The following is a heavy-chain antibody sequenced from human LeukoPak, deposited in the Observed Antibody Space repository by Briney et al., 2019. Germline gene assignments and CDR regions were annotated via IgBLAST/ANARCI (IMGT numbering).Heavy chain of an antibody. CDR3: ARGGSYFDISGYYFY. J-gene: IGHJ4*02. CDR1: GLTVSSNY. V-gene: IGHV3-66*01. CDR2: IYSGGST. D-gene: IGHD3-22*01. Sequence: GGSLTLSCAASGLTVSSNYMIWLRQAPGKGLEWVSVIYSGGSTNYPDSLKGRFTISRDNSKNTLYLQMNSLRTEDTAVYYCARGGSYFDISGYYFYWGQGTLVTVSS.